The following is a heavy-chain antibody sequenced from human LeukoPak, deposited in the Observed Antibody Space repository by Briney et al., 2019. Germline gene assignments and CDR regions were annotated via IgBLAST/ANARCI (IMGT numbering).Heavy chain of an antibody. CDR2: IKQDGSEK. Sequence: GGSLSLSCAASGFTLSSYWMSWVRQAPGKGLEWVANIKQDGSEKYYVESVKGRFTISRDNAKNSLYLQMNSLRAEDTAVYYCPRDVRSSGELYFDYWGQGTLATVSS. J-gene: IGHJ4*02. V-gene: IGHV3-7*01. CDR3: PRDVRSSGELYFDY. CDR1: GFTLSSYW. D-gene: IGHD3-10*01.